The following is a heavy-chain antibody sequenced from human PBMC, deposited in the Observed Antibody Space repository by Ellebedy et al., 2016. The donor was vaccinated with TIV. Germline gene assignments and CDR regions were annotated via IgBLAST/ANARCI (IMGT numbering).Heavy chain of an antibody. Sequence: PGGSLRLSCAASGFAFYDYAMNWVRQAPGKGLEWVSSSSASGENAYYADAVKGRFTISRDSSKNTVSLQMNSLRAEDTALYYCAKGRGIIVTGSMDHWGQGVLVTVSS. V-gene: IGHV3-23*01. CDR2: SSASGENA. J-gene: IGHJ4*02. D-gene: IGHD3-10*01. CDR1: GFAFYDYA. CDR3: AKGRGIIVTGSMDH.